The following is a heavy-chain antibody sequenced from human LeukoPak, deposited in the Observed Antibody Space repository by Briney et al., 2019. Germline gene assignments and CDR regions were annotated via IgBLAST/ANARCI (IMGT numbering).Heavy chain of an antibody. CDR2: TNWNGGST. CDR1: GFTFDDYG. CDR3: ARGPANHYGMDV. Sequence: GGSLRLSCAASGFTFDDYGMSWVRQAPGKGLEWVSGTNWNGGSTSYADSVKGRFTISRNNAKDSLNLQMNSLRVEDTALYHCARGPANHYGMDVWGQGTTVTVSS. D-gene: IGHD4/OR15-4a*01. V-gene: IGHV3-20*01. J-gene: IGHJ6*02.